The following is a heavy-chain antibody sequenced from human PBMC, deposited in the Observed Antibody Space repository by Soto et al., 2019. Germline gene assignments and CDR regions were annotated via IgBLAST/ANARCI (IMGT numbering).Heavy chain of an antibody. CDR2: IYPGDSDT. J-gene: IGHJ3*02. Sequence: PGESLKISCKGSGYSFTSYGIGWVRQMPGKSLERMGIIYPGDSDTRYSPSFQGQVTISADKSISNAYLQWSSLKASDTAMYYCARLPIYDFWSGQNGAFDIWGQGTMVTVSS. CDR1: GYSFTSYG. V-gene: IGHV5-51*01. D-gene: IGHD3-3*01. CDR3: ARLPIYDFWSGQNGAFDI.